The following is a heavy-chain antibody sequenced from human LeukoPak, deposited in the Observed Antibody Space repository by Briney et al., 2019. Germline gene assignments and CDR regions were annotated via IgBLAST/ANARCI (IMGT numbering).Heavy chain of an antibody. J-gene: IGHJ4*02. CDR2: ISNDGNNK. Sequence: GSLRLSCAASGFPFSSYGMHWVRQAPGKGLAGVAAISNDGNNKFYADSVKGRFTISRDNPKNTMNLQMNSLRGEDTAVYYCAKGGGSTGRSYYFDYWGQGTLVTVSS. CDR1: GFPFSSYG. CDR3: AKGGGSTGRSYYFDY. V-gene: IGHV3-30*18. D-gene: IGHD2-15*01.